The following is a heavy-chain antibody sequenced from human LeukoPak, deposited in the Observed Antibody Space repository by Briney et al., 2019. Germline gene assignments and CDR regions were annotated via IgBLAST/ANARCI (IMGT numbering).Heavy chain of an antibody. CDR1: GYTFTSYY. D-gene: IGHD3-22*01. J-gene: IGHJ4*03. CDR2: INPSGGST. Sequence: ASVKVSCKASGYTFTSYYMHWVRQAPGQGLEWMGIINPSGGSTSYAQKFQGRVTMTRDTSTSTVYMELSSLRSEDTAVYYCARDFYYDSSGYSSFFDYWGQGTLVTVSS. CDR3: ARDFYYDSSGYSSFFDY. V-gene: IGHV1-46*01.